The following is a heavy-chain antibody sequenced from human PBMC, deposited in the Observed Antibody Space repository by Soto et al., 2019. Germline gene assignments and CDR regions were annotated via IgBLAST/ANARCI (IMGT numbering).Heavy chain of an antibody. V-gene: IGHV3-48*02. D-gene: IGHD6-13*01. J-gene: IGHJ6*02. CDR3: ARDHCGSTWFVGIYYYFGVDV. CDR2: ISGSSDTI. CDR1: GFTLSSYN. Sequence: EVQLVESGGGLVQPGGSLRLSCAASGFTLSSYNMNWVRQAPGKGLEWVSYISGSSDTIYYADSVKGRFTISRDNAENSLYLQMDSLRDEDTAVYYWARDHCGSTWFVGIYYYFGVDVWGQGTTVTVSS.